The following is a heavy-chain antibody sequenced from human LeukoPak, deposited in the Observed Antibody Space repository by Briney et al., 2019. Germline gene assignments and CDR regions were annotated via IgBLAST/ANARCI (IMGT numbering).Heavy chain of an antibody. CDR1: GFTFSSYA. CDR2: IRDSGSST. V-gene: IGHV3-23*01. CDR3: ARNNGMDV. Sequence: GGSLRLSCAASGFTFSSYAMSWVRQAPGKGLERVSAIRDSGSSTHYADSVKGRFTTSRDNSKNTLFLQMNSLRAEDTALYHCARNNGMDVWGQGTTVIVSS. J-gene: IGHJ6*02.